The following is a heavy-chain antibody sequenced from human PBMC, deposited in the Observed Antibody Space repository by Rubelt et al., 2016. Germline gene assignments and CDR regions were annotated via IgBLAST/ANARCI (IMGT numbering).Heavy chain of an antibody. J-gene: IGHJ3*02. CDR2: IHTSGRT. V-gene: IGHV4-4*07. D-gene: IGHD7-27*01. Sequence: QVQLQESGPGPVKPSETLSLTCTVSGGSISSYYWSWIRQPAGKGLEWIGRIHTSGRTKYNPSLKSRVTRSVDTTKNQFALKLRSVTAADTAVYYWARSQAHWDEDAFDIWGQGTMVIVSS. CDR1: GGSISSYY. CDR3: ARSQAHWDEDAFDI.